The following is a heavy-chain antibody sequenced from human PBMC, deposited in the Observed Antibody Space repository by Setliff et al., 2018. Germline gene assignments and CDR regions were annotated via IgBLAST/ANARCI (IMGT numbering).Heavy chain of an antibody. V-gene: IGHV4-4*02. CDR3: ARVPNFWSGYLDY. D-gene: IGHD3-3*01. CDR1: GGSISSSNW. CDR2: IYYSGST. J-gene: IGHJ4*02. Sequence: PSETLSLTCAVSGGSISSSNWWSWVRQPPGKGLEWIGYIYYSGSTYYNPSLKSRVTISVDTSKNQFSLKLSSVTAADTAVYYCARVPNFWSGYLDYWGQGTLVTVS.